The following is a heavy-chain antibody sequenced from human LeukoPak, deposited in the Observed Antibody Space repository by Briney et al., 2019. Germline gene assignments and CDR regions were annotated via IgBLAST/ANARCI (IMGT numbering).Heavy chain of an antibody. CDR1: GYTFTSYG. CDR3: ARSQYSSSWYGGYWYFDL. Sequence: ASVKVSCKASGYTFTSYGISWVRQAPGQGLEWMGWISAYNGNTNYAQKLQGRVTMTTDTSTSTAYMALTSLRSDDTAVYYCARSQYSSSWYGGYWYFDLWGRGTLVTVSS. J-gene: IGHJ2*01. D-gene: IGHD6-13*01. CDR2: ISAYNGNT. V-gene: IGHV1-18*01.